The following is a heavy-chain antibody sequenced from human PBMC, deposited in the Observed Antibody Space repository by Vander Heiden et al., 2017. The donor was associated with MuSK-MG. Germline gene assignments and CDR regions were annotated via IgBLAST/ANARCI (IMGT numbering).Heavy chain of an antibody. CDR2: INAGNGNT. Sequence: QVQLVQSGAEVKKPGASVKVSCKASGYTFTSYAMHWVRQAPGQRLEWMGWINAGNGNTKYSQKCQGRVTITRDTSASTAYMELSSLRFEDTAVYYCASTVGGDYYGSEHYYYDDMDVWGKGTTGTV. V-gene: IGHV1-3*01. CDR1: GYTFTSYA. J-gene: IGHJ6*03. D-gene: IGHD3-10*01. CDR3: ASTVGGDYYGSEHYYYDDMDV.